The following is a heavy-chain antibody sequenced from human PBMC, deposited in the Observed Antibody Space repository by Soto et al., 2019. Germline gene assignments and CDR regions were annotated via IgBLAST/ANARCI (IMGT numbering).Heavy chain of an antibody. CDR1: GFTFSSYA. J-gene: IGHJ4*02. Sequence: GGSLRLSCAASGFTFSSYAMSWVRQAPGKGLEWVSAISGSGGSTYYADSVKGRFTISRDNSKNTLYLQMNSLRAEDTAVYYCAKFPSPYRIEARRGYYFDYWGQGTLVTV. D-gene: IGHD6-6*01. CDR3: AKFPSPYRIEARRGYYFDY. V-gene: IGHV3-23*01. CDR2: ISGSGGST.